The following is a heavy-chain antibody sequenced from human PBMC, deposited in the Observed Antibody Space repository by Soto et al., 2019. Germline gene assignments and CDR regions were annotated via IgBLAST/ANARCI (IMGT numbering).Heavy chain of an antibody. J-gene: IGHJ4*02. CDR3: ATSLITGDHHFDY. D-gene: IGHD7-27*01. CDR1: GGSISSYY. CDR2: IYYSGST. Sequence: PSETLSLTCTVSGGSISSYYWSWIRQPPGKGLEWIGYIYYSGSTNYNPSLKSRVTISVDTSKNQFSPKLSSVTAADTAVYYCATSLITGDHHFDYWGQGTLVTVSS. V-gene: IGHV4-59*01.